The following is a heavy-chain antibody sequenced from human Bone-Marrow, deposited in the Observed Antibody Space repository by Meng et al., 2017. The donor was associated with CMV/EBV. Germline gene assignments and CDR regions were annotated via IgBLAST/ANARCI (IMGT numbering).Heavy chain of an antibody. J-gene: IGHJ6*02. CDR2: FDPEDGET. D-gene: IGHD2-8*01. V-gene: IGHV1-24*01. CDR1: GYTLSELS. Sequence: ASVKVSCKVSGYTLSELSMHWVRQAPGKGLEWMGGFDPEDGETIYAQKFQGRVTMTEDTSTDTAYMELSSLRSEDTAVYYCARADNGVHVFMNYGMDVWGQGTTVTASS. CDR3: ARADNGVHVFMNYGMDV.